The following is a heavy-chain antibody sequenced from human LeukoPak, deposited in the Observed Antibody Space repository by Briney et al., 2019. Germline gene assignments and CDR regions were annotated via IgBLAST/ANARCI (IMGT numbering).Heavy chain of an antibody. J-gene: IGHJ4*02. CDR3: ARRLEGEPLIFDY. D-gene: IGHD3-16*01. V-gene: IGHV4-39*01. Sequence: KSSETLSLTCTVSGGSISSSSYYWGWIRQPPGKGLEWIGSIYYSGSTYYNPSLKSRVTISVDTSKNQFSLKLSSVTAADTAVYFWARRLEGEPLIFDYWGQGTLVTVSS. CDR1: GGSISSSSYY. CDR2: IYYSGST.